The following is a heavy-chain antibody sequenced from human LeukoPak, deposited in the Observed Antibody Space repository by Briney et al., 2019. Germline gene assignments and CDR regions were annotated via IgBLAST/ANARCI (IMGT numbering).Heavy chain of an antibody. Sequence: PGGSLRLSCATSGFTLSNFWMSWVRQAPGKGLEWVSSISSSSSYIYYADSVKGRFTISRDNAKNSLYLQMNSLRAEDTAVYYCASGSGSYYYYWGQGALVTVSS. CDR1: GFTLSNFW. V-gene: IGHV3-21*01. CDR2: ISSSSSYI. J-gene: IGHJ4*02. D-gene: IGHD1-26*01. CDR3: ASGSGSYYYY.